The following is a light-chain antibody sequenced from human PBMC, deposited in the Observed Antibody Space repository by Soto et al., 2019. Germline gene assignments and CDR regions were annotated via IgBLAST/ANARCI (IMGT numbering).Light chain of an antibody. Sequence: QSVLTQPPSVSAAPGQKVSISCSGSSSNIGDNYVSWYQQFPGTAPKLLIYDNNKRPSGILGRFSGSASGTSATLGITGLQAGDEADYYCGTWDTGLSAGVFGGETKLTVL. V-gene: IGLV1-51*01. CDR2: DNN. CDR1: SSNIGDNY. J-gene: IGLJ2*01. CDR3: GTWDTGLSAGV.